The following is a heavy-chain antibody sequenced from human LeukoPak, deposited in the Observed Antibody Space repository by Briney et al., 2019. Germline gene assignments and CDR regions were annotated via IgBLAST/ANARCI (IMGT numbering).Heavy chain of an antibody. J-gene: IGHJ4*02. D-gene: IGHD5-12*01. CDR3: ARDHYGGYADSDY. CDR2: IWYDGTNK. Sequence: GGSLRLSCVASGFTFSSSGMHWVRQAPGKGLKWVAVIWYDGTNKYYADSVKGRFTISRDNSNNTLYLQMNSLRAEDTAVYYCARDHYGGYADSDYWGEGALVIVSS. CDR1: GFTFSSSG. V-gene: IGHV3-33*01.